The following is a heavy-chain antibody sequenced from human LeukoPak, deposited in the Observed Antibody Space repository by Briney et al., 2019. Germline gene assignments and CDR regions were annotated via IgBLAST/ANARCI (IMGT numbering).Heavy chain of an antibody. Sequence: GGSLRLSCAASGFTFSSYWMSWVRQAPGKGLEWVANIKQDGSEKYYVDSVKGRFTIYRDNAKNSLYLQMNSLRAEDTAVYYCARGREFSITMIVVGLGWFDPWGQGTLVTVSS. D-gene: IGHD3-22*01. CDR1: GFTFSSYW. J-gene: IGHJ5*02. CDR2: IKQDGSEK. CDR3: ARGREFSITMIVVGLGWFDP. V-gene: IGHV3-7*01.